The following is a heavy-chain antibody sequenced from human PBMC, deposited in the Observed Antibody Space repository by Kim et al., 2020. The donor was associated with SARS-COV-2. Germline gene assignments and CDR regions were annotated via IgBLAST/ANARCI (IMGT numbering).Heavy chain of an antibody. CDR3: STSRTFDY. Sequence: GRSLRLSCSASGFIFSSYWVTWVRQAPGKGLEWVANIKQDGTEKHYVDSVKGRFTISRDNAKTSLYLQMNSLRAEDTAVYYCSTSRTFDYWGQGTLVTVSS. CDR1: GFIFSSYW. CDR2: IKQDGTEK. D-gene: IGHD1-26*01. J-gene: IGHJ4*02. V-gene: IGHV3-7*01.